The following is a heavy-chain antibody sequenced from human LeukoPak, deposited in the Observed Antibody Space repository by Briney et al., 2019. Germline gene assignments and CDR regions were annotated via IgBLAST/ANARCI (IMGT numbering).Heavy chain of an antibody. CDR1: GFPFSSYA. V-gene: IGHV3-23*01. D-gene: IGHD1-26*01. CDR2: ISGGGGTT. CDR3: ARGGSYHAFDI. Sequence: GSLRLSCAASGFPFSSYAMAWVRQAPGKGLEWVSAISGGGGTTDYADSVRGRFTISRDNSKNTVYLQMNSLRVEDTAVYYCARGGSYHAFDIWGQGTTVTVSS. J-gene: IGHJ3*02.